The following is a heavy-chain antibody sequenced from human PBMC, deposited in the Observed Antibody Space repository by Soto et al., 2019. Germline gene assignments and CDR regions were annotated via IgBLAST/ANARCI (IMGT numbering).Heavy chain of an antibody. CDR1: GYSFTSYL. CDR2: IYPGDSDT. D-gene: IGHD4-17*01. V-gene: IGHV5-51*01. Sequence: LGESLKISCKGSGYSFTSYLIGWVRQMPGKGLEWMGIIYPGDSDTRYSPSFQGQVTISADKSISTAYVQWSSLKASDTAMYYCARFTSTRGLDYWGPGTLVTVSS. CDR3: ARFTSTRGLDY. J-gene: IGHJ4*02.